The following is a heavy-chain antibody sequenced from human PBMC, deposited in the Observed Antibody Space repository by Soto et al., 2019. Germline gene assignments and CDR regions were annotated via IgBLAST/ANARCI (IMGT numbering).Heavy chain of an antibody. D-gene: IGHD2-15*01. J-gene: IGHJ5*02. CDR3: ATRQGGSYNWFDP. V-gene: IGHV4-39*01. CDR1: GGSISRSSYS. Sequence: SEILSLTCTVSGGSISRSSYSWAWIRQPPGKGLEWIGTLYYSGNTYYNPSLKSRVTISVDTSKNQFSLKLSSVTAADTAVYYCATRQGGSYNWFDPWGQGTLVTVSS. CDR2: LYYSGNT.